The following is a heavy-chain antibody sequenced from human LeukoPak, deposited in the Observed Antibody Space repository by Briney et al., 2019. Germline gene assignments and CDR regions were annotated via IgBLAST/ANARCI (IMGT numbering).Heavy chain of an antibody. CDR3: ARRSMTTVDY. CDR2: IYYSGGT. CDR1: GGSFSGYY. V-gene: IGHV4-39*01. J-gene: IGHJ4*02. Sequence: SETLSLTCAVYGGSFSGYYWGWIRQPPGKGLEWIGSIYYSGGTYYNPSLKSRVTISVGTSKNQISLKMSSVTAADTAVYYCARRSMTTVDYWGQGTLVTVSS. D-gene: IGHD4-11*01.